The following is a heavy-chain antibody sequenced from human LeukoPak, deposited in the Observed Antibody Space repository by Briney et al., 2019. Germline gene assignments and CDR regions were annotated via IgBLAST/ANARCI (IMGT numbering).Heavy chain of an antibody. CDR1: GFSFSNYG. V-gene: IGHV3-30*18. J-gene: IGHJ4*02. Sequence: GGSLRLSCVGSGFSFSNYGMHWVRQAPGKGLEWVAVISDDASHKYYAGSVKGRFTISRDNSKNTLYLQMDSLRLEDTAVFYCAKNREGYSKLDWGQGTLVTVSS. CDR2: ISDDASHK. CDR3: AKNREGYSKLD. D-gene: IGHD6-13*01.